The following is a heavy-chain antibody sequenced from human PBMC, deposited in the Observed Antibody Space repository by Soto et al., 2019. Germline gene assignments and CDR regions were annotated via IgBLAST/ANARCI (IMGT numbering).Heavy chain of an antibody. Sequence: SETLSLTCTGSGGSISSGGYYWSWIRQHPGKGLEWIGYIYYSGSTNYNPSLKSRVTVSADTSKNQFSLKLSSVTAADTAVYYCARGHYDYWSGYFATIDYWGQGTRVTVSS. V-gene: IGHV4-31*03. CDR2: IYYSGST. J-gene: IGHJ4*02. D-gene: IGHD3-3*01. CDR1: GGSISSGGYY. CDR3: ARGHYDYWSGYFATIDY.